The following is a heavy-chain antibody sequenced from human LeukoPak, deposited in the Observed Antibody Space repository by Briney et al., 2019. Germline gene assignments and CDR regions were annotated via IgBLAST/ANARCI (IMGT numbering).Heavy chain of an antibody. V-gene: IGHV1-18*04. CDR1: GYTFTGYY. Sequence: ASVKVSCKASGYTFTGYYMHWVRQAPGQGLEWMGWISAYNGNTNYAQKLQGRVTMTTDTSTSTAYMELRSLRSDDTAVYYCARDNVGVAGYAFDIWGQGTMVTVSS. J-gene: IGHJ3*02. D-gene: IGHD6-19*01. CDR3: ARDNVGVAGYAFDI. CDR2: ISAYNGNT.